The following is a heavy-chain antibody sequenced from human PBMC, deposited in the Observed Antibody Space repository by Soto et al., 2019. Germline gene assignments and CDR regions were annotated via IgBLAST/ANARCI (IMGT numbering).Heavy chain of an antibody. J-gene: IGHJ6*01. CDR2: IIPIFGTA. CDR1: GGAFSSYA. CDR3: ARGAYGSGSYYNIGYYGMDV. V-gene: IGHV1-69*13. D-gene: IGHD3-10*01. Sequence: SVKECCKASGGAFSSYAISLVRQAPGQGLEWMGGIIPIFGTANYAQKFQGRVTITADESTSTAYMELSSLRSEDTAVYYCARGAYGSGSYYNIGYYGMDVWGHGTPVTVSS.